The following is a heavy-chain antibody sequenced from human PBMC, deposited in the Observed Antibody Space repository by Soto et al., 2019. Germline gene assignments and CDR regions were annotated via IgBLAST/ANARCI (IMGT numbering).Heavy chain of an antibody. Sequence: SETLSLTCTVSGGSISSGGYYWSWVRQHPGKGLEWIGNIYYSGSTYYNPSLKSRVTISIYTSKNQFSLKLSSVTAADTAVFYCARGSGYFTIYFDYWGQGTLVTVS. J-gene: IGHJ4*02. CDR1: GGSISSGGYY. CDR3: ARGSGYFTIYFDY. V-gene: IGHV4-31*03. D-gene: IGHD3-3*01. CDR2: IYYSGST.